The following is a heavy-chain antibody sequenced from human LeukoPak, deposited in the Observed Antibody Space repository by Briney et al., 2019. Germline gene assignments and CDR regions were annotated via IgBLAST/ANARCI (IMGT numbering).Heavy chain of an antibody. J-gene: IGHJ1*01. CDR3: VRHDYRSGWSFFFQH. CDR1: GGSISSSSYC. CDR2: ICYSGST. D-gene: IGHD6-19*01. Sequence: SETLSLTCTVSGGSISSSSYCWGWIRQPPGKGLEWIGSICYSGSTFYNPSLKSRVTLSVDTSKNQFSLNVRSVTAADTAVYYCVRHDYRSGWSFFFQHWGQGSLVTVSS. V-gene: IGHV4-39*01.